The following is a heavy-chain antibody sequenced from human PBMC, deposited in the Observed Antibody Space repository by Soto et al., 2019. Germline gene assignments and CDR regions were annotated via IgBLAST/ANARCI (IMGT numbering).Heavy chain of an antibody. J-gene: IGHJ5*02. CDR2: IYHSGST. V-gene: IGHV4-38-2*02. CDR3: ARDPEYSSSSSWFDP. CDR1: GYSISSGYY. Sequence: SETLSRTCAVSGYSISSGYYWGWIRQPPGKGLEWIGSIYHSGSTYYNPSLKSRVTISVDTSKNQFSLKLSSVTAADTAVYYCARDPEYSSSSSWFDPWRQGTLVTVSS. D-gene: IGHD6-6*01.